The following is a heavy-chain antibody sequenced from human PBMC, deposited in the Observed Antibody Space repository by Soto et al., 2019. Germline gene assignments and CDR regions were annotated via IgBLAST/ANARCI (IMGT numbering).Heavy chain of an antibody. J-gene: IGHJ5*02. CDR2: IYYSGST. V-gene: IGHV4-59*01. CDR3: ARVYYDFWSGSKGVGSFDP. CDR1: GGSISSYY. Sequence: SETLSLTCTVSGGSISSYYWSWIRQPPGKGLEWIGYIYYSGSTNYNPSLKSRVTISVDTSKNQFSLKLSSVTAADTAVYYCARVYYDFWSGSKGVGSFDPWGQGTLVTVSS. D-gene: IGHD3-3*01.